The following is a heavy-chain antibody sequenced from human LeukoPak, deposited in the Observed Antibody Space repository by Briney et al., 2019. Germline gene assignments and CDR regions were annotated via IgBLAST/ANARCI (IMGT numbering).Heavy chain of an antibody. CDR1: GFTFDDYA. CDR2: ITGDGGST. V-gene: IGHV3-43*02. CDR3: ARDTYDILTGYYKWAFDI. Sequence: GGSLRLSCAASGFTFDDYAMHWVRQAPGKALMWVSLITGDGGSTYYADSVKGRFTISRDNAKNSLYLQMNSLRAEDTAVYYCARDTYDILTGYYKWAFDIWGQGTMVTVSS. J-gene: IGHJ3*02. D-gene: IGHD3-9*01.